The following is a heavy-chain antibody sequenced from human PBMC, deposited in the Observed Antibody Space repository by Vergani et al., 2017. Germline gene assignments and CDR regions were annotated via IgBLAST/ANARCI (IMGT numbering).Heavy chain of an antibody. CDR3: ARGSVLLWVGEFSFGPFDY. D-gene: IGHD3-10*01. J-gene: IGHJ4*02. CDR1: GFTFSSYA. CDR2: ISYDGSNK. Sequence: QVQLVESGGGVVQPGRSLRLSCAASGFTFSSYAMHWVRQAPGKGLEWVAVISYDGSNKYYADSVKGRFTISRDNSKNKLYLQMNSLRAEDTAVYYCARGSVLLWVGEFSFGPFDYWGQGTLVTVSS. V-gene: IGHV3-30-3*01.